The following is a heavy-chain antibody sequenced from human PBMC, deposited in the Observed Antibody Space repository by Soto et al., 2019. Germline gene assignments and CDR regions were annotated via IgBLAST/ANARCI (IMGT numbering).Heavy chain of an antibody. D-gene: IGHD5-18*01. V-gene: IGHV3-23*01. Sequence: GGSLRLSCAASGFTFSSYAMSWVRQAPGKGLEWVSAISGSGGSTYYADSVKGRFTISRDNSKNTLYLQMNSLRAEDTAVYYCAKDIVGTAMLTGYFDYSGQGTLVPVSS. CDR1: GFTFSSYA. J-gene: IGHJ4*02. CDR2: ISGSGGST. CDR3: AKDIVGTAMLTGYFDY.